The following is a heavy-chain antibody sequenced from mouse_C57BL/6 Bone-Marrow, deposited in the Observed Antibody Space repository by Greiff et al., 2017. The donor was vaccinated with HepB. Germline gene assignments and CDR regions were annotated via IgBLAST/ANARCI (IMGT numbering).Heavy chain of an antibody. Sequence: EVKLVESGGGLVKPGGSLKLSCAASGFTFSSYAMSWVRQTPEKRLEWVATISDGGSYTYYPDNVKGRFTISRDNAKNNLYLQMSNLKSEDTAMYYCARSGYMGNGYFDVWGTGTTVTVSS. CDR3: ARSGYMGNGYFDV. J-gene: IGHJ1*03. D-gene: IGHD1-2*01. V-gene: IGHV5-4*03. CDR1: GFTFSSYA. CDR2: ISDGGSYT.